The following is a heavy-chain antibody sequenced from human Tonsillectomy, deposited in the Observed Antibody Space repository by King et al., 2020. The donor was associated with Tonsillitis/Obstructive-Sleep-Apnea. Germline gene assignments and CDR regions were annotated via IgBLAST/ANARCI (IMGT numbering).Heavy chain of an antibody. CDR1: GYTFTSYY. J-gene: IGHJ4*02. D-gene: IGHD3-3*01. CDR2: INPSGGST. CDR3: ARDLDFWSGYYRGGLDY. Sequence: VQLVQSGAEVKKPGASVKVSCKASGYTFTSYYMHWVRQAPGQGLEWMGIINPSGGSTSYAQKFQGRVTMTRDTSTSTVYMELSSLRSEDTAVYYGARDLDFWSGYYRGGLDYWGQGTLVTVSS. V-gene: IGHV1-46*01.